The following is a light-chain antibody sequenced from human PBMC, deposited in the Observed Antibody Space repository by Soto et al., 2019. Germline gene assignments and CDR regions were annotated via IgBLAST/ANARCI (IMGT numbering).Light chain of an antibody. CDR1: QSVSNW. Sequence: DIQMTHSPSTLSASVLDRVTITFRASQSVSNWLAWYQQKPGKAPKLLIYDASKLETGVPSRFSGSGSGTEFTLTISSLQPDDFATYYCQQYNSYSRTFGQGTKVDI. CDR3: QQYNSYSRT. V-gene: IGKV1-5*01. CDR2: DAS. J-gene: IGKJ1*01.